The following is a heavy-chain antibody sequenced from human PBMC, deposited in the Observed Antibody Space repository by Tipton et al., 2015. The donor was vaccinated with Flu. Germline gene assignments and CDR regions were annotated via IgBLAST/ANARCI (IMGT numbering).Heavy chain of an antibody. CDR1: GFTFSYYE. Sequence: SLRLSCAASGFTFSYYEMNWVRQAPGKGLEWVAYISSSANAISYADSVKGRFTVSRDNAKNSLYLQMTSLRAEDTAIYFCARDHPEYVDNPQWYFDLWGRGTLVDVSS. J-gene: IGHJ2*01. D-gene: IGHD3-9*01. CDR2: ISSSANAI. CDR3: ARDHPEYVDNPQWYFDL. V-gene: IGHV3-48*03.